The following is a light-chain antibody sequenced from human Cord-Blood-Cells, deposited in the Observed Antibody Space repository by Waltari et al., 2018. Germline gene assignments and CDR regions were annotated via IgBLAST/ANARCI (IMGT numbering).Light chain of an antibody. J-gene: IGKJ5*01. Sequence: DIQMTQSPSTLSASVGDRVTITCRASQSISSWLAWYQQKPGKVPKLLIYKASSLESGVPSRFSGSVSGTEFTLTISSLQPDDFATYYCQQYNSYSPITFGQGTRLEIK. CDR2: KAS. CDR1: QSISSW. CDR3: QQYNSYSPIT. V-gene: IGKV1-5*03.